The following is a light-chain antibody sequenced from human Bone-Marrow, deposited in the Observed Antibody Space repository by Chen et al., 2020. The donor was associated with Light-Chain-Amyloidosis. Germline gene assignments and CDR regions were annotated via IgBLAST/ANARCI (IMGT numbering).Light chain of an antibody. Sequence: SDELTQPPSVSVSPGQTARITCSGDDLPTQYAYWYQQKPGQAPVLVIHRDTERPSGISERFAGSSSGTTATLTISGVQAEDEADYHCQSAESSGTYEGIFGGGTKLTV. J-gene: IGLJ2*01. CDR3: QSAESSGTYEGI. V-gene: IGLV3-25*03. CDR1: DLPTQY. CDR2: RDT.